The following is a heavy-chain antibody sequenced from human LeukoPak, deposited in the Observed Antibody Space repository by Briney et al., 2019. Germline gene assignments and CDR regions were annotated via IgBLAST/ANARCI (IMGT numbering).Heavy chain of an antibody. CDR2: IYYSGST. CDR1: GGSISSSSYY. Sequence: SETLSLTCTVSGGSISSSSYYWGWIRQPPGKGLEWIGSIYYSGSTYYNPSLKSRVTISVDTSKNQFSLKLSSVTAADTAVYYCARIYYYYGMDVWGQGTTVTVSS. CDR3: ARIYYYYGMDV. J-gene: IGHJ6*02. V-gene: IGHV4-39*01.